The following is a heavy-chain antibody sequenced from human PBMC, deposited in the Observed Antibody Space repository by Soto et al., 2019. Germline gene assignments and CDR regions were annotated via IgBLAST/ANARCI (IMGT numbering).Heavy chain of an antibody. CDR3: ARVWWYCFDY. Sequence: QVQLQESGPGLVKPSETLSLTCTVSGGSISSYYWSWIRQPPGKGLEWIGYIYYSVSPNYNPSLQSRGPISVDTSKNPCSLKLSSVTAADTAVYYFARVWWYCFDYWGQGTLVTVSS. CDR2: IYYSVSP. D-gene: IGHD2-21*01. CDR1: GGSISSYY. J-gene: IGHJ4*02. V-gene: IGHV4-59*01.